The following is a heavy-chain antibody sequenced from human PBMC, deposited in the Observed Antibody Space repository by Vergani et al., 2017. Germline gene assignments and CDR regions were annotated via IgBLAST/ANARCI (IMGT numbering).Heavy chain of an antibody. CDR1: GFTFSSYA. Sequence: EVQLLESGGGLVQPGGSLRLSCAASGFTFSSYAMSWVRQAPGKGLEWVSAISGSGGSTYYADSVKGWFTISRDNSKNTLYLQMNSLRAEDTAVYYCAKSGRMGAAAAPDFDYWGQGTLVTVSS. CDR2: ISGSGGST. V-gene: IGHV3-23*01. D-gene: IGHD6-13*01. J-gene: IGHJ4*02. CDR3: AKSGRMGAAAAPDFDY.